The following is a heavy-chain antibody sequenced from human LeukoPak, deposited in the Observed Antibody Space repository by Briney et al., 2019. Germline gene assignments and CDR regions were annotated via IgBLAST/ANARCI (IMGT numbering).Heavy chain of an antibody. CDR2: IYYSGST. Sequence: KTSQTLSLTCTVSGGSISSGSYYWSWIRQPPGKGLEWIGYIYYSGSTNYNPSLKSRVTISVDTSKNQFSLKLNSVTAADTAVYYCATTPGPHWGQGTLVTVSS. J-gene: IGHJ4*02. V-gene: IGHV4-61*01. CDR3: ATTPGPH. D-gene: IGHD3-10*01. CDR1: GGSISSGSYY.